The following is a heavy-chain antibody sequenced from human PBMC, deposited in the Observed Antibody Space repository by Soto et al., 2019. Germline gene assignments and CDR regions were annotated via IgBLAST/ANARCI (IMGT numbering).Heavy chain of an antibody. J-gene: IGHJ3*02. CDR1: GFTFSSYG. V-gene: IGHV3-33*01. Sequence: GGSLRLSCAASGFTFSSYGMHWVRQAPGKGLEWVAVIWYDGSNKYYADSVKGRFTIFRDNSKNTLYLQMNSLRAEDTAVYYCARDRPYDVATPADIWGQGTMVTVSS. CDR2: IWYDGSNK. D-gene: IGHD5-12*01. CDR3: ARDRPYDVATPADI.